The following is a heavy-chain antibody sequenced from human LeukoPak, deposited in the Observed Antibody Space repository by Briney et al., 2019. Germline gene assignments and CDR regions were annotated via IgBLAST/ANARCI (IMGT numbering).Heavy chain of an antibody. J-gene: IGHJ5*02. V-gene: IGHV1-18*01. CDR1: GYTSTHYG. CDR2: ISAFSGKT. D-gene: IGHD4-11*01. CDR3: ARTLYMATNWFDP. Sequence: ASVKVSCKASGYTSTHYGISWVRQAPGQGLEWMGWISAFSGKTNYAQKVQGRVTMTTDTSTSTAYMELRSLRSDDTAVYYCARTLYMATNWFDPWGQGTLVTVSS.